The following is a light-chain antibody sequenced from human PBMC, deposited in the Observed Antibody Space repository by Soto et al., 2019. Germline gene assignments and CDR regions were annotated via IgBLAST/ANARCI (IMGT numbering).Light chain of an antibody. J-gene: IGKJ3*01. Sequence: DIQLTQSPSFLSASVGDRVTITCRASQGISSHLAWYQQKPGKAPKLLIYAASTLQSGVPSRFSGSGSGTEYTLTISSLQPEDFATYYCQQLNSYPRVTFGPGTKVDIK. CDR3: QQLNSYPRVT. V-gene: IGKV1-9*01. CDR2: AAS. CDR1: QGISSH.